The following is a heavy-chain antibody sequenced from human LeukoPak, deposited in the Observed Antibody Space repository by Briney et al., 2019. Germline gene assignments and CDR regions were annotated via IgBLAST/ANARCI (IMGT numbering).Heavy chain of an antibody. CDR2: ISSSGSTI. CDR1: GFTFSDYY. CDR3: ARANPVTTLYFDY. V-gene: IGHV3-11*01. J-gene: IGHJ4*02. Sequence: GGSLRLSCAASGFTFSDYYMSWIRQAPGKGLEWVSYISSSGSTIYYADSVKGRFTISRDNAKNSLYLQMNSLRAEDTAVYYCARANPVTTLYFDYWGQGTLVTVSS. D-gene: IGHD4-17*01.